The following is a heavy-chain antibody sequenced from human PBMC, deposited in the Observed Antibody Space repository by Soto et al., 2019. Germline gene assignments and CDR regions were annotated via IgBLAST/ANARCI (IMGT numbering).Heavy chain of an antibody. V-gene: IGHV4-39*01. CDR3: ARLNGYCLRTNCHGYYGMDV. CDR1: GGSITINTHY. D-gene: IGHD2-2*03. Sequence: PSDTLSLTCTLSGGSITINTHYWGWVRQPPGKGLEWIGSVDYTGRAYYNPSLESRVTISVDTSKSQFSLRLTSVTAADTGVYYCARLNGYCLRTNCHGYYGMDVWGQGPTVTVS. CDR2: VDYTGRA. J-gene: IGHJ6*02.